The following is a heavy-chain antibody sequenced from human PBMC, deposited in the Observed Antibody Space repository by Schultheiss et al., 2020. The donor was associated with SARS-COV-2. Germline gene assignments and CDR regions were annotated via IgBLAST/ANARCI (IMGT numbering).Heavy chain of an antibody. D-gene: IGHD3-3*01. CDR2: INHSGST. V-gene: IGHV4-34*01. CDR1: SGSFSDGY. Sequence: SETLSLTCTVYSGSFSDGYWSWIRQPPGKGLECIGEINHSGSTNYNPSLKSRVTISVDTSKNQFSLKLSSVTAADTAVYYCARGREVTIFGVVIIRRGMDVWGQGTTVTVSS. CDR3: ARGREVTIFGVVIIRRGMDV. J-gene: IGHJ6*02.